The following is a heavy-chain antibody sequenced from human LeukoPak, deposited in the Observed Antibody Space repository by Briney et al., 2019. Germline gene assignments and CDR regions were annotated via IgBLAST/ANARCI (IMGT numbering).Heavy chain of an antibody. D-gene: IGHD4-11*01. CDR2: IKQDESEK. CDR1: GFTFSSYW. CDR3: ARESAYRRYDYYHYMDV. V-gene: IGHV3-7*01. Sequence: GGSLRLSCAASGFTFSSYWMSWVRQAPGKGLEWVANIKQDESEKYYVDSVKGRFTVSRDNAQNSLHLQMNSLRAEDTAVYYCARESAYRRYDYYHYMDVWGEGTTVTVS. J-gene: IGHJ6*03.